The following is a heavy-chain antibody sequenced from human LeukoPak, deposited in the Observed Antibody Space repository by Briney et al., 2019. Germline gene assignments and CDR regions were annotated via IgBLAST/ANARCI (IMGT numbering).Heavy chain of an antibody. J-gene: IGHJ4*02. CDR3: TTWVGAHFDF. Sequence: PGESLRLSCAASGFTFSNYAMHWVRQAPPKGLEWVATIDGPTFRTHYADPVMDRLTISSDNSKTTLYLQMNSLRAEDAAVYFCTTWVGAHFDFWGQGTLVTVSS. CDR1: GFTFSNYA. D-gene: IGHD1-26*01. V-gene: IGHV3-23*01. CDR2: IDGPTFRT.